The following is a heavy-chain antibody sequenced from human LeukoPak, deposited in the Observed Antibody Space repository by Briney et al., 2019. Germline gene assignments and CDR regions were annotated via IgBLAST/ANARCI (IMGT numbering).Heavy chain of an antibody. CDR1: GGSISSYY. CDR3: ARDSTGYYGSGSYFTYYFDY. J-gene: IGHJ4*02. D-gene: IGHD3-10*01. V-gene: IGHV4-4*07. CDR2: IYTSGST. Sequence: SETLSLTCTVSGGSISSYYWSWIRQPAGKGLEWIGRIYTSGSTNYNPSLKSRVTMSVDTSKNQFSLMLSSVTAADTAVYYCARDSTGYYGSGSYFTYYFDYWGQGTLVTVSS.